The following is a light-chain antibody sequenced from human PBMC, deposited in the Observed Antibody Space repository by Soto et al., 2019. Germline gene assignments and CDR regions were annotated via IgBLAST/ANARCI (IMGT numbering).Light chain of an antibody. CDR2: GAS. CDR3: QQYDSSPPIT. Sequence: EIVLTQSPGTLSLYPGERATLSCRASQSVSSSYLAWYQQKAGQAPRLLIYGASNRATGIPDRFTGSGSGTDFTLTISRLESEDFAVYYCQQYDSSPPITFGQGTRLEIK. CDR1: QSVSSSY. V-gene: IGKV3-20*01. J-gene: IGKJ5*01.